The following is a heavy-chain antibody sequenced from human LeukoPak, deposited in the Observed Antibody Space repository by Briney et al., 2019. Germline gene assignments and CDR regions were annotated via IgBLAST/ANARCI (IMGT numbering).Heavy chain of an antibody. CDR2: IYTSGST. CDR3: ARVSLGDIVVVPAAIPTEIYYYYGMDV. Sequence: SETLSLTCTVSGGSISSYYWSCIRQPAGKGLEWIGRIYTSGSTNYNPSLKSRVTMSVDTSKNQFSLKLSSLTAADTAVYYCARVSLGDIVVVPAAIPTEIYYYYGMDVWGQGTTVTVSS. V-gene: IGHV4-4*07. CDR1: GGSISSYY. J-gene: IGHJ6*02. D-gene: IGHD2-2*01.